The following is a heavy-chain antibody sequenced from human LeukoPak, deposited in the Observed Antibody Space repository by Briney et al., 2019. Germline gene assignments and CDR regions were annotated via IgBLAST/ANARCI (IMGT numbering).Heavy chain of an antibody. CDR1: GGSISSYY. CDR2: IYNNGST. CDR3: ATSRAEL. D-gene: IGHD2-2*01. J-gene: IGHJ2*01. Sequence: SETLSLTCTVSGGSISSYYWSWIRQPPGKGLEWIGYIYNNGSTNYNPSLKSRVTILLDTSKNQFSLKLSSVTAADTAVYYCATSRAELWGRGTLVTVSS. V-gene: IGHV4-59*08.